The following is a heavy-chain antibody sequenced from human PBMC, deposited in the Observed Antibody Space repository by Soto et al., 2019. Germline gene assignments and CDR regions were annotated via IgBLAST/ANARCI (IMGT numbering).Heavy chain of an antibody. CDR1: GYSFTSYW. CDR2: IYPGDSDT. D-gene: IGHD2-2*01. V-gene: IGHV5-51*01. J-gene: IGHJ6*02. CDR3: ARHGLGYCSSTSCYRYYYYGMDV. Sequence: GESLKISCKGSGYSFTSYWIGWVRQMPGKGLEWMGIIYPGDSDTRYSPSFQGQVTISADKSISTAYLQWSSLKASDTAMYYCARHGLGYCSSTSCYRYYYYGMDVWGQGTTVTVSS.